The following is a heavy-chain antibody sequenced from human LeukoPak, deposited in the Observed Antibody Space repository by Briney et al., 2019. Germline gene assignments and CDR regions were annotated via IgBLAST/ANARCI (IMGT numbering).Heavy chain of an antibody. V-gene: IGHV4-59*07. Sequence: PSDTLSLTCSVFGGSLSGYHWPWLRQPPGKGLECIGQIHYSGQADYNPSLKSRITISVDTSKNEVSLRMSSMTAADTGIYCCAKFGADYDMAVWGQGTTVTVSS. CDR2: IHYSGQA. CDR1: GGSLSGYH. J-gene: IGHJ6*02. CDR3: AKFGADYDMAV. D-gene: IGHD3-16*01.